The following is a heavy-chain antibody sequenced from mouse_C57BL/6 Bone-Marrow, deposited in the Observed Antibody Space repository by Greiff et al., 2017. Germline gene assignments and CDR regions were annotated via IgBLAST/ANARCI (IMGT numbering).Heavy chain of an antibody. D-gene: IGHD1-2*01. Sequence: VQLQQSGPELVKPGASVKISCKASGYAFSSSWMNWVKQRPGKGLEWIGRIYPGDGDTNYNGKFKGKATLTADKSSSTAYMQLSSLTSEDSAVYFCARSRRIRQDFDVWGTGTTVTVSS. V-gene: IGHV1-82*01. CDR3: ARSRRIRQDFDV. J-gene: IGHJ1*03. CDR1: GYAFSSSW. CDR2: IYPGDGDT.